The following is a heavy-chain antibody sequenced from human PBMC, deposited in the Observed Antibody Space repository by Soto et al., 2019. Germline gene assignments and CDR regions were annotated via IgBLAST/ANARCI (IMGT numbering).Heavy chain of an antibody. V-gene: IGHV1-69*13. CDR3: ARDGYYDSSGSPHRAFDI. Sequence: SVKVSCKASGGTFGSYAISWVRQAPGQGLEWMGGIIPIFGTANYAQKFQGRVTITADESTSTAYMELSSLRSEDTAVYYCARDGYYDSSGSPHRAFDIWGQGTMVTVSS. CDR2: IIPIFGTA. D-gene: IGHD3-22*01. J-gene: IGHJ3*02. CDR1: GGTFGSYA.